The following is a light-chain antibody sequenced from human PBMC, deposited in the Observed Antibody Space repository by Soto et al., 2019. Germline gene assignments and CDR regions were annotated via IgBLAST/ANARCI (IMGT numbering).Light chain of an antibody. CDR2: LNRNGSH. J-gene: IGLJ3*02. V-gene: IGLV4-69*01. Sequence: QPVLTQSPSASASLGASVKLTCTLSSGHSDYAIAWHQQQPEKGPRYLMKLNRNGSHSKGDGIPDRFSGSSSGAERYLTISSLQSEDEADYYCQTWGTGIRVFGGGTKLTVL. CDR3: QTWGTGIRV. CDR1: SGHSDYA.